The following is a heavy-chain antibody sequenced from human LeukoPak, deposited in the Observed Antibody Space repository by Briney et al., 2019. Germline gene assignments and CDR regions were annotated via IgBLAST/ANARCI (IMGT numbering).Heavy chain of an antibody. CDR3: ATGPYDILTGYYYVGYFQH. CDR2: INPNSGGT. Sequence: ASVKVSCKASGYTFTGYYMHWVRQAPGQGLEWMGWINPNSGGTNYAQKFQGRVTMTRDTSISTAYMELSRLRSDDTAVYYRATGPYDILTGYYYVGYFQHWGQGTLVTVSS. CDR1: GYTFTGYY. V-gene: IGHV1-2*02. D-gene: IGHD3-9*01. J-gene: IGHJ1*01.